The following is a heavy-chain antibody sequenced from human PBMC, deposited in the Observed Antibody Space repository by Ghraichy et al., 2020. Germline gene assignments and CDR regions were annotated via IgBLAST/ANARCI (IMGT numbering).Heavy chain of an antibody. CDR3: ARDVGFDNSAGGLDV. Sequence: SCAASGFTFSSYAMNWVRQAPGKGLEWVSSISTRSTYKNYAASVKGRFTVSRDNAKNSLFIQMDSLRADDTAVYYCARDVGFDNSAGGLDVWGHGTWVIVSS. D-gene: IGHD4-23*01. CDR1: GFTFSSYA. V-gene: IGHV3-21*01. CDR2: ISTRSTYK. J-gene: IGHJ6*02.